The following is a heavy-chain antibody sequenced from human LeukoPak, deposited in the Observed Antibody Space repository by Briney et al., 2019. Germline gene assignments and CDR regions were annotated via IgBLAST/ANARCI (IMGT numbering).Heavy chain of an antibody. CDR3: ARDYYDSSGAISFDY. J-gene: IGHJ4*02. CDR2: INPSGGST. D-gene: IGHD3-22*01. V-gene: IGHV1-46*01. Sequence: ASVKVSCKASGYTLTSYYLHWVRQAPGQGLEWMAIINPSGGSTSRAQKFQGRVTMTRDTSASTVYMELSSLRSEDTAVYYCARDYYDSSGAISFDYWGQGTLVTVSS. CDR1: GYTLTSYY.